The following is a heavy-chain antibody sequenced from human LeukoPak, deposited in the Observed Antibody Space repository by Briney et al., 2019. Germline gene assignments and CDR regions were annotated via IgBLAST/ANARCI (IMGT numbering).Heavy chain of an antibody. CDR2: ISAYNGNT. J-gene: IGHJ4*02. Sequence: ASVKVSCKASGYTFTTYAIIWLRQAPGQGLEWMGWISAYNGNTNYAQKLQGRVTMTTDTSTGTAYMELRSLRSDDTAVYYCARLTYSGYYYGDWGQGTLVTVSS. CDR1: GYTFTTYA. CDR3: ARLTYSGYYYGD. V-gene: IGHV1-18*01. D-gene: IGHD3-22*01.